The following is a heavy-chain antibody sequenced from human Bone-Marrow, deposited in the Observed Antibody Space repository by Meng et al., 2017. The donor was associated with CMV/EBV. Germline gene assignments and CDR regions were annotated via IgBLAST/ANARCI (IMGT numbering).Heavy chain of an antibody. CDR2: ISGSGGST. CDR1: GFAFSSYA. D-gene: IGHD2-21*01. Sequence: HSCAASGFAFSSYAMSWVRQAPGKGLEWVSAISGSGGSTSYADSVKGRFTISRDNAKNTLYLQMNSLKTEDTAVYYCTTPTPIWGWPWGQGTLVTVSS. V-gene: IGHV3-23*01. J-gene: IGHJ5*02. CDR3: TTPTPIWGWP.